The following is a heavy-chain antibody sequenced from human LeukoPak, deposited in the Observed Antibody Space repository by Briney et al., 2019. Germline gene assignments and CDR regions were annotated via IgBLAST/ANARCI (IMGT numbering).Heavy chain of an antibody. D-gene: IGHD2-2*01. CDR1: GFTFSSYA. CDR3: AKDEGIVVVPAAFGW. CDR2: ISGSGGNT. V-gene: IGHV3-23*01. J-gene: IGHJ4*02. Sequence: GGSLRLSCAASGFTFSSYAMSWVRQAPGKGLEWVSAISGSGGNTYYADSVKGRFTISRDNSKNTLYLQMNSLRAEDTAVYYCAKDEGIVVVPAAFGWWGQGTLVTVSS.